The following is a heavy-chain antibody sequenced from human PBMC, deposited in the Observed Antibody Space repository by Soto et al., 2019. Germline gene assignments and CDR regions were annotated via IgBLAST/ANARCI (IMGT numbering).Heavy chain of an antibody. CDR3: AAYSVGNIIPEY. V-gene: IGHV4-34*01. CDR2: IPPGGSP. J-gene: IGHJ1*01. Sequence: SETLSLTCAMYGGSFSSHSISWVRQPPGKELEWIGEIPPGGSPNYNPSLKSRVTISGDMSTNQFSLELNSLTAADTAVYYCAAYSVGNIIPEYWGQGTPVTGSS. CDR1: GGSFSSHS. D-gene: IGHD2-15*01.